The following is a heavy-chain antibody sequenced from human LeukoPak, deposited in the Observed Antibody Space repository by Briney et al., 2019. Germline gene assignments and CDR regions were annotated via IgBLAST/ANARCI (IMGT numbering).Heavy chain of an antibody. CDR2: IIPIFGTV. V-gene: IGHV1-69*05. Sequence: SVKVSCKASGGTFSSYAISWVRQAPGQGLEWMGGIIPIFGTVNYAQKFQGRVTITTDESTSTAYMELSSLRSEDTAVYYCASTLWGGATWEGFFDYWGQGTLVTVSS. D-gene: IGHD1-26*01. CDR3: ASTLWGGATWEGFFDY. J-gene: IGHJ4*02. CDR1: GGTFSSYA.